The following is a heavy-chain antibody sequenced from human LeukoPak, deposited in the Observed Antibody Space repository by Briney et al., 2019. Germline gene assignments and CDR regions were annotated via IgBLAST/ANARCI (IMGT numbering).Heavy chain of an antibody. CDR2: IYNGGII. CDR1: GDSISRYY. V-gene: IGHV4-4*07. D-gene: IGHD3-22*01. J-gene: IGHJ4*02. CDR3: ARAGQIGITMIVVAY. Sequence: SETLSLTCTVSGDSISRYYWSWIRQPAGKGLEWIGRIYNGGIITYNPSPKSRVTMSIDTSNNQFSLRLRFVTAADTAVYYCARAGQIGITMIVVAYWGQGTLVTVSS.